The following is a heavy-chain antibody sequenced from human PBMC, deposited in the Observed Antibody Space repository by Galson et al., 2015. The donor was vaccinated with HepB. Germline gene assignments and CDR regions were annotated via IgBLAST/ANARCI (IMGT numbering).Heavy chain of an antibody. J-gene: IGHJ4*02. CDR2: INTNTGNP. CDR3: ARSELPYYYDSSGYADY. D-gene: IGHD3-22*01. Sequence: SVKVSCKASGYTFTSYAMNWVRQAPGQGLEWMGWINTNTGNPTYAQGFTGRFVFSLDTSVSTAYLQISSLKAEDTAVYYCARSELPYYYDSSGYADYWGQGTLVTVSS. V-gene: IGHV7-4-1*02. CDR1: GYTFTSYA.